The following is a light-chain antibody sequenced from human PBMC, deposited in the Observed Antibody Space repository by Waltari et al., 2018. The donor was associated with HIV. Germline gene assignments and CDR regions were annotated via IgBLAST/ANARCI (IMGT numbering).Light chain of an antibody. V-gene: IGLV3-1*01. CDR1: TLGDKF. Sequence: SYELAQPPSVSVSPGQTARIACSGDTLGDKFVCWYQKKPGQSPVVVIYQDRQRPSGIPERFSGSNSGNTATLTISGTQAMDEADYYCQAWDSYTVVFGGGTKLTVL. J-gene: IGLJ2*01. CDR3: QAWDSYTVV. CDR2: QDR.